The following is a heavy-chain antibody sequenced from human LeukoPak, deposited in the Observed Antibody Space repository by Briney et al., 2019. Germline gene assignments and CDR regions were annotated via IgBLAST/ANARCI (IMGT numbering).Heavy chain of an antibody. V-gene: IGHV3-7*04. J-gene: IGHJ4*02. CDR3: ARGSGDY. Sequence: GGSLRLSCAASGLTFSGYWMNWVRQAPGKGLEWVANIKPDRSEKYYVDSVKGRFTISGDNAKDSLYLQMTSLRAEDTAVYYCARGSGDYSGQGTLVTVSS. CDR2: IKPDRSEK. CDR1: GLTFSGYW.